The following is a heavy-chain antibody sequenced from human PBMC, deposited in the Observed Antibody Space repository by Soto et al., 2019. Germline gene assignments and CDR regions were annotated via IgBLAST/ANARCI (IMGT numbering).Heavy chain of an antibody. CDR2: IYYSGST. Sequence: SETLSLTCTVSGGSVNSGSYDWSWIRQPPXKGLEWIGYIYYSGSTNYNPSLKSRVTISVDTSKNQFSLKLSSVTAADTAVYYCARGSYYYDSSRYSRYFDYCDQGPLVTVST. CDR3: ARGSYYYDSSRYSRYFDY. D-gene: IGHD3-22*01. CDR1: GGSVNSGSYD. V-gene: IGHV4-61*01. J-gene: IGHJ4*03.